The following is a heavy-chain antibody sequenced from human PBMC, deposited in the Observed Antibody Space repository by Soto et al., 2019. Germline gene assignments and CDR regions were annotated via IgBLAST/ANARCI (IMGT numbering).Heavy chain of an antibody. V-gene: IGHV3-48*03. CDR2: ISSGGVSI. Sequence: PGGSLRLSCAASGFTFSSYEMNWVRQAPGKGLEWVPYISSGGVSIYYADPVKGRFTISRDNAKNSLYLQMNSLRDEDTAVYYFARDRRGVAGTARAFDTWGQGTMVTVSS. J-gene: IGHJ3*02. D-gene: IGHD6-19*01. CDR3: ARDRRGVAGTARAFDT. CDR1: GFTFSSYE.